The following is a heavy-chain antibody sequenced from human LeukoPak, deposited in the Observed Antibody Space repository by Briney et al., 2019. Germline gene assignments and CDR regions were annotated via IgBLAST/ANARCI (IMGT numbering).Heavy chain of an antibody. CDR2: ISSSSSYI. Sequence: GGSLRLSCAASGFTFSSYSMNWVRQAPGKGLEWVSSISSSSSYIYYADSVKGRFTISRDNAKNTLYLQMNSLRVEDTAVYYCAKAADQYYYSCFYYMDVWGKGTTVTVSS. CDR1: GFTFSSYS. V-gene: IGHV3-21*01. J-gene: IGHJ6*03. CDR3: AKAADQYYYSCFYYMDV. D-gene: IGHD2/OR15-2a*01.